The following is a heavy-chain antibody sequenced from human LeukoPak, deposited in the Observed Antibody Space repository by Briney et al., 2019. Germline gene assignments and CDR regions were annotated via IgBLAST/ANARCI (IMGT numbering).Heavy chain of an antibody. CDR1: GFTFSNYA. D-gene: IGHD4-17*01. CDR2: ISGNGGST. V-gene: IGHV3-23*01. CDR3: ALVTTDRPFDY. J-gene: IGHJ4*02. Sequence: GGSLRLSCAASGFTFSNYAMNWVRQAPGKRLEWVSGISGNGGSTYYADSVKGRFTISRDNSKNTLYVQMNSLRAEDTAIYYCALVTTDRPFDYWGQGTLVTVSS.